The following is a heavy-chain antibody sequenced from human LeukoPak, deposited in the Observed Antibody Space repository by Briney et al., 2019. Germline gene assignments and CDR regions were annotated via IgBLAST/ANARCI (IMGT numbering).Heavy chain of an antibody. J-gene: IGHJ4*02. CDR3: AKATQRYCTGGTCYPLDY. CDR2: ITDIGKNT. V-gene: IGHV3-23*01. CDR1: GFTFGNYA. D-gene: IGHD2-8*02. Sequence: PGGSLRLSCAASGFTFGNYAMAWVRQSPGKGLEWVSCITDIGKNTYHTDSVKGRFTISRDNSKNTLSPQMNSLRVEDTAVYYCAKATQRYCTGGTCYPLDYWGQGTLVTVSS.